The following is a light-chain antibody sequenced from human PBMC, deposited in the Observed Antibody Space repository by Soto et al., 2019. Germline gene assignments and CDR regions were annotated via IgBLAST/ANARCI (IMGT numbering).Light chain of an antibody. CDR3: QQYGSSGT. CDR1: QSVSSNY. V-gene: IGKV3-20*01. Sequence: ESVLTQSPGTLSLSPGERATLSCRASQSVSSNYLAWYQQKPGQAPSLLIYGASRRATGIPDRFSGSGSGTDFTLTISRLEPEDFAVYYCQQYGSSGTFGQGTKVDIK. J-gene: IGKJ1*01. CDR2: GAS.